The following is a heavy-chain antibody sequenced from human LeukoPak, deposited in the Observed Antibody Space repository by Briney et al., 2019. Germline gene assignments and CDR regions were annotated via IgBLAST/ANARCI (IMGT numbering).Heavy chain of an antibody. CDR2: IYHSGST. CDR1: GGSISSGGYY. Sequence: PSETLSLTCTVSGGSISSGGYYWSWIRQPPGKGLEWIGYIYHSGSTYYNPSLKSRVTISVDRSKNQFSLKLSSVTAADTAVYYCARVGHDYSNYVFDYWGQGTLVTVSS. CDR3: ARVGHDYSNYVFDY. J-gene: IGHJ4*02. D-gene: IGHD4-11*01. V-gene: IGHV4-30-2*01.